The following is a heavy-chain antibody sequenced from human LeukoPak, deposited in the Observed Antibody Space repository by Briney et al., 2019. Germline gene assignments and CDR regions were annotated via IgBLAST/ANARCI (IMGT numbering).Heavy chain of an antibody. CDR3: AIPPLSGTGSSRPLAGMDV. Sequence: GGSLRLSCAASGFTFSDYYMSWIRQAPGKGLEWVSYISSSGSTIYYADSVKGRFTISRDNARNSLYLQMNSLRAEDTAVYYCAIPPLSGTGSSRPLAGMDVWGQGTTVTVSS. J-gene: IGHJ6*02. V-gene: IGHV3-11*04. CDR1: GFTFSDYY. D-gene: IGHD3-10*01. CDR2: ISSSGSTI.